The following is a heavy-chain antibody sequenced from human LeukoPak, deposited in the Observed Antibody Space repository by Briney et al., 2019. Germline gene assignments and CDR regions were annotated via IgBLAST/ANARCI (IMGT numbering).Heavy chain of an antibody. CDR2: IKQDGSGK. Sequence: GGSLRLSCAASGFTFSSYWMSWVRQAPGKGLEWVANIKQDGSGKYYVDSVKGRFTISRDNAKNSLYLQMNSLRAEDTAVYYCARDRPSGYSSSWYPTYWGQGTLVTVSS. D-gene: IGHD6-13*01. V-gene: IGHV3-7*01. CDR1: GFTFSSYW. CDR3: ARDRPSGYSSSWYPTY. J-gene: IGHJ4*02.